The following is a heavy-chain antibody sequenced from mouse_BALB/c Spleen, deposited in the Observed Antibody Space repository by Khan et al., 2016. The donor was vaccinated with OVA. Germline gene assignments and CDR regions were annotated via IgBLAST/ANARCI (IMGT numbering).Heavy chain of an antibody. V-gene: IGHV9-1*02. CDR1: GYTFTNYR. D-gene: IGHD4-1*01. CDR3: ARETGYWYFDV. CDR2: INTYTGEP. Sequence: QIQLVQSGPELKKPGETVKISCKASGYTFTNYRMNWLKQAPGKGLKWMGWINTYTGEPTYADDFKGRFAFSLETSASTAYLQINSLKNDDMATYFCARETGYWYFDVWGAGATVTVSS. J-gene: IGHJ1*01.